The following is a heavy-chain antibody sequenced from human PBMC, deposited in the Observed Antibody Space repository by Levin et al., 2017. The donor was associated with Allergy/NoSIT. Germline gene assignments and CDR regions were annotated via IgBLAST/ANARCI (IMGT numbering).Heavy chain of an antibody. V-gene: IGHV3-9*01. CDR1: GFTFDDYA. Sequence: SLKISCAASGFTFDDYAMHWVRRAPGKGLEWVASISWNTHTVAYADSVKGRFTISRDNAKNSLYLQMNSLRAEDTAFYYCAKDTAYSGYQPELDHWGQGTLVTVSS. CDR3: AKDTAYSGYQPELDH. J-gene: IGHJ4*02. CDR2: ISWNTHTV. D-gene: IGHD5-12*01.